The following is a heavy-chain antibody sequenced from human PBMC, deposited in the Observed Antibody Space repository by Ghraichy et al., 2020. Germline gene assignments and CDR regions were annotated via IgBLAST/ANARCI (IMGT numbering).Heavy chain of an antibody. Sequence: GGSLRLSCAGSGFTLAYALMTLVRQAPGKGLEWVGRIKSESDGGTTDYAVAVRGRFTISRDNSRNTMYLQMNYLKSEDTAVYYCTTREVWGQGATVTVSS. CDR2: IKSESDGGTT. CDR3: TTREV. J-gene: IGHJ6*02. CDR1: GFTLAYAL. V-gene: IGHV3-15*01.